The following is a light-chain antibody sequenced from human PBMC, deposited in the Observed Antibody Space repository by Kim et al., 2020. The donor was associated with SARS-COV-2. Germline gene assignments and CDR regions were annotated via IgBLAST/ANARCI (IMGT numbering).Light chain of an antibody. V-gene: IGLV3-19*01. Sequence: LGPTVRITCQGDSLRRYYASWYQQKPGQAPVLVIYGKNNRPSGIPDRFSGSSSGNTASLTITGAQAEDEADYYCNSRDSSGNHLGVFGGGTQLTVL. J-gene: IGLJ3*02. CDR1: SLRRYY. CDR2: GKN. CDR3: NSRDSSGNHLGV.